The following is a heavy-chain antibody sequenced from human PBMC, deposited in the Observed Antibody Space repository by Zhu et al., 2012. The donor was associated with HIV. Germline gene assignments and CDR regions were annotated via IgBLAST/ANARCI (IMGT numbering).Heavy chain of an antibody. D-gene: IGHD3-10*01. J-gene: IGHJ5*02. V-gene: IGHV4-4*07. CDR3: ASSAYGSGGYNH. CDR1: SGSIRSSY. Sequence: QVQLQESGPGLVKPSETLSLTCNVSSGSIRSSYWNWIRQPAGKGLEWIGRIYISGSTDYNPSLNSRVTMSVDASKNQLYLRLTSMTAADTAVYYCASSAYGSGGYNHWGQGILVTVSS. CDR2: IYISGST.